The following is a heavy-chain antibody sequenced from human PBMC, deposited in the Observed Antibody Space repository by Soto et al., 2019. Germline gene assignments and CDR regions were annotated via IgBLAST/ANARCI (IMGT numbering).Heavy chain of an antibody. V-gene: IGHV3-74*01. CDR1: GFTLSSYW. J-gene: IGHJ6*02. Sequence: EVQLVESGGGLVQPGGSLRLSCAASGFTLSSYWMHWVRQAPGKGLVWVSRIRREGSSTAYADSVHGRFTISRDNAKNTPNRQINRLRAEDTAVYYCTRGQAGPYGMYVWGQGTTVTASS. CDR3: TRGQAGPYGMYV. CDR2: IRREGSST.